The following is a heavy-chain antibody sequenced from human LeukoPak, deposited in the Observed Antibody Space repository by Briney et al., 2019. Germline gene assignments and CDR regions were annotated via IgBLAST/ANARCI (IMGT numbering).Heavy chain of an antibody. D-gene: IGHD6-19*01. CDR1: GFIFTDYW. CDR2: ISSSSSTI. CDR3: ARSEAGLDY. V-gene: IGHV3-48*04. Sequence: PGGSLRLSCAASGFIFTDYWMYWVRQAPGKGLEWVSYISSSSSTIYYADSVKGRFTISRDNAKNSLYLQMNSLRAEDTAVYYCARSEAGLDYWGQGTLVAVSS. J-gene: IGHJ4*02.